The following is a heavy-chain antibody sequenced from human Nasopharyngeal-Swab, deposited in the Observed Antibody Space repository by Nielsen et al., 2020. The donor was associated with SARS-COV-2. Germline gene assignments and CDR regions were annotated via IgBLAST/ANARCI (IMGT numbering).Heavy chain of an antibody. V-gene: IGHV1-18*01. J-gene: IGHJ4*02. D-gene: IGHD3-9*01. CDR2: ISAYSGKT. Sequence: ASVKVSCKASGYTFNRYGISWVRQAPGQGLEWMGWISAYSGKTNFAQRFQDRVTMITDTSTSTAYMELKNLKSDDTAIYYWARTEAYDNHEDYLGQGTLGPVSS. CDR3: ARTEAYDNHEDY. CDR1: GYTFNRYG.